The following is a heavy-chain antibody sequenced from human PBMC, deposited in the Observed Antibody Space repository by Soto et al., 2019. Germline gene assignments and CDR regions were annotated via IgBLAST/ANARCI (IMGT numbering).Heavy chain of an antibody. CDR2: IHYTGDS. CDR1: VASVSNYY. Sequence: SESLSLTCTVSVASVSNYYWNWVRQPPGKGLEWIGYIHYTGDSKYNPSLKSRVTMSVDTSKNQFSLKMTSVTAADTAVYYCARWGHPAVKAYDIWGQGAMVTVS. CDR3: ARWGHPAVKAYDI. D-gene: IGHD2-21*01. J-gene: IGHJ3*02. V-gene: IGHV4-59*02.